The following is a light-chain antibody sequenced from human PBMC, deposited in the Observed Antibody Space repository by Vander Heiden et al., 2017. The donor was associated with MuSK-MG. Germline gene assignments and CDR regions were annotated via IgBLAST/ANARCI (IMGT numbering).Light chain of an antibody. CDR2: DVS. CDR3: SSYTSSSTLV. V-gene: IGLV2-14*01. J-gene: IGLJ2*01. Sequence: QSALTQPASVAGSPGQSITISCTGTSSDVGGHNYVSWYQQHPGKAPKLMIYDVSNRPSGVSNRFSGSKSGNTASLTISGLQAEEEADYYCSSYTSSSTLVFGGGTKLTVL. CDR1: SSDVGGHNY.